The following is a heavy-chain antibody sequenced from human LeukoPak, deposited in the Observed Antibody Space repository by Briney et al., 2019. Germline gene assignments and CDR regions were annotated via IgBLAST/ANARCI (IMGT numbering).Heavy chain of an antibody. J-gene: IGHJ4*02. V-gene: IGHV3-9*01. CDR2: ISWNSGSI. CDR3: AKGTGRYWTFFDY. D-gene: IGHD1-26*01. Sequence: GGSLRLSCAASGFTFDDYAMPWVRQGPGKGLEWVAGISWNSGSIDYVESVKGRFTISRDNAKTSLYLQMNSLRPEDTAFYYCAKGTGRYWTFFDYWGRGTLVTVSS. CDR1: GFTFDDYA.